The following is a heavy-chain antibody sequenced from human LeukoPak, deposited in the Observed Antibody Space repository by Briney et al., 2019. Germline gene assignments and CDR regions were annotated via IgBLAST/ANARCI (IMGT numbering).Heavy chain of an antibody. CDR3: ARGRIGGWSDY. CDR2: IKTDGRNT. V-gene: IGHV3-74*01. D-gene: IGHD6-19*01. J-gene: IGHJ4*02. CDR1: GFTFSDYW. Sequence: GGSLRLSCAASGFTFSDYWMHWVRQARGKGRVWVSRIKTDGRNTNYADSVKGRFTISRDNAKNTLYLQTNSLRAEDTAVYYCARGRIGGWSDYWGEGTLVTVSS.